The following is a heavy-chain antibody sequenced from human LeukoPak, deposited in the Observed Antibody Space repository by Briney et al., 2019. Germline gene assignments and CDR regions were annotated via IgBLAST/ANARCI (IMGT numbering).Heavy chain of an antibody. V-gene: IGHV3-30*19. CDR2: ISYDGSNK. CDR3: ARTSYSSGWSPFDY. J-gene: IGHJ4*02. D-gene: IGHD6-19*01. Sequence: AGGSLRLSCAASGFTFSTYGMHWVRQAPGKGLEWVAVISYDGSNKYYADSVKGRFTISRDNSKNTLYLQMNSLRAEDTAVYYCARTSYSSGWSPFDYWGQGTLVTVSS. CDR1: GFTFSTYG.